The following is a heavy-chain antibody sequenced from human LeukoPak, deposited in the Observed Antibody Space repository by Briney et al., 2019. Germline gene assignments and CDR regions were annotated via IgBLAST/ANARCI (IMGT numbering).Heavy chain of an antibody. CDR3: AREEEGGTFDY. D-gene: IGHD3-16*01. V-gene: IGHV1-2*02. CDR1: GYTFTGYY. Sequence: ASVKVSCKASGYTFTGYYFHWVRQAPGQGLEWMGWINPNRGGTNYAQKFQGRVTMTRDTSISTAYMDLSRLRSGDTAVYYCAREEEGGTFDYWGQGTLVTVSS. CDR2: INPNRGGT. J-gene: IGHJ4*02.